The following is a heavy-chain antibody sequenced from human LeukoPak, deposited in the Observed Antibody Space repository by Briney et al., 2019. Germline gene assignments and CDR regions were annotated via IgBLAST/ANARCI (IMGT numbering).Heavy chain of an antibody. V-gene: IGHV4-59*01. Sequence: SETLSLTCTVSGRSISSYYWSCIRQPPGKGLEWIGYIYYSGSTNYNPSLKSRVTISVDTSKNQFSLKLSSVTAADTAVYYCAKSYSSGWYSFDYWGQGTLVTVSS. CDR1: GRSISSYY. CDR3: AKSYSSGWYSFDY. CDR2: IYYSGST. J-gene: IGHJ4*02. D-gene: IGHD6-19*01.